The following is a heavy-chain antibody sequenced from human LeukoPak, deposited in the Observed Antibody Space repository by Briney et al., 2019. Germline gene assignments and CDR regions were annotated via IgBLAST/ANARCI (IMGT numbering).Heavy chain of an antibody. D-gene: IGHD1-26*01. V-gene: IGHV3-23*01. CDR2: ISGSGGTT. J-gene: IGHJ4*02. CDR3: ARELGFDY. Sequence: GGSLRLSCAASGFTFSTYAMTWVRQAPGKGLEWVSAISGSGGTTYYADSMRGRFTISRDNSKNTLYLQMHSLRAEDTALYYCARELGFDYWGQGTLVTVSS. CDR1: GFTFSTYA.